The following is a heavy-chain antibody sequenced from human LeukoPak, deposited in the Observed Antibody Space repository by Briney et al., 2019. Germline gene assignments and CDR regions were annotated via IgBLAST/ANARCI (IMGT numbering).Heavy chain of an antibody. CDR3: ARFSHGDPSPKLTTSIAAAGTNTKGYYYYGMDV. D-gene: IGHD6-13*01. CDR1: GGTFSSYA. CDR2: IIPIFGTA. J-gene: IGHJ6*02. V-gene: IGHV1-69*13. Sequence: SVKVSCKASGGTFSSYAISWVRQAPGQGLEWMGGIIPIFGTANYAQKFQGRVTITADESTSTAYMELSSLKASDTAMYYCARFSHGDPSPKLTTSIAAAGTNTKGYYYYGMDVWGQGTTVTASS.